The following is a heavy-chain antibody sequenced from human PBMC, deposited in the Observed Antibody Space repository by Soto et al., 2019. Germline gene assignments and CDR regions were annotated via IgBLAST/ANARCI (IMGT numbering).Heavy chain of an antibody. Sequence: GGSLRLSCAASGFTFSSYWMHWVRQAPGKGLVWVSRINSDGSSTSYADSVKGRFTISGHNSKNTLYLQMNSLRAEDTAVYYCARDSSDPIYYYYGMDVWGQGTTVTVSS. D-gene: IGHD6-19*01. CDR3: ARDSSDPIYYYYGMDV. CDR2: INSDGSST. CDR1: GFTFSSYW. V-gene: IGHV3-74*01. J-gene: IGHJ6*02.